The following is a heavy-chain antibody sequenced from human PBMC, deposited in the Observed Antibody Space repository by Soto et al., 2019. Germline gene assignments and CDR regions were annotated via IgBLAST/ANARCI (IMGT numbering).Heavy chain of an antibody. Sequence: VQLVESGGGVAQPGGSLRLSCAASGFPFSDYQMNWVRQAPGKGLQWISYISNTGNTIYYADSVKGRFTISRDNAKNSLFLQMNSLRADDTAVYYCARDIVVVPGGVPMHYGLDVWGRGTTVTVSS. J-gene: IGHJ6*02. CDR2: ISNTGNTI. CDR1: GFPFSDYQ. D-gene: IGHD2-2*01. CDR3: ARDIVVVPGGVPMHYGLDV. V-gene: IGHV3-48*03.